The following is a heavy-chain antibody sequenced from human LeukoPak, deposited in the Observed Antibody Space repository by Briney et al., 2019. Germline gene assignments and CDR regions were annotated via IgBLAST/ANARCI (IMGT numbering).Heavy chain of an antibody. V-gene: IGHV1-2*02. J-gene: IGHJ4*02. CDR2: INPNSGGT. D-gene: IGHD3-10*01. CDR3: ARDSAVSMVRGVTGDN. CDR1: GYTFTSYG. Sequence: GASVKVSCKASGYTFTSYGISWVRQAPGQGLEWMGWINPNSGGTNYAQKFQGRVTMTRDTSISTGYMELSRLRSDDTAVYYCARDSAVSMVRGVTGDNWGQGTRVTVSS.